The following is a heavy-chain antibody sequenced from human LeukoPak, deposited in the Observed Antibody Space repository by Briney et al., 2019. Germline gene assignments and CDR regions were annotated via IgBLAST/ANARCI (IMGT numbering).Heavy chain of an antibody. CDR1: GYTFTSYG. D-gene: IGHD7-27*01. J-gene: IGHJ2*01. V-gene: IGHV1-18*01. Sequence: GESLKISCQGSGYTFTSYGISWVRQAPGQGLEWMGWITAYNGNANYAQKLQGRVTMTTDTSTSTAYMELRSLRSDDTAVYYCARDRGANWGSWYFDLWGRGTLVTVSS. CDR3: ARDRGANWGSWYFDL. CDR2: ITAYNGNA.